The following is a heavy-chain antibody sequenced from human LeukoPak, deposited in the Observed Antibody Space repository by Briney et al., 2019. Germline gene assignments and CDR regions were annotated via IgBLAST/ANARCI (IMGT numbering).Heavy chain of an antibody. CDR1: GFTFNNYA. Sequence: GGSLRLSCAASGFTFNNYAMNWVRQAPGKGLEWVSAISGSGGSTFYADSVKGRFTVSRDNSKNTVYLQLNGLRAEDTAVYYCAKDPNCHGCYRNYFDYWGQGTLVTVSS. D-gene: IGHD3-16*02. CDR2: ISGSGGST. V-gene: IGHV3-23*01. J-gene: IGHJ4*02. CDR3: AKDPNCHGCYRNYFDY.